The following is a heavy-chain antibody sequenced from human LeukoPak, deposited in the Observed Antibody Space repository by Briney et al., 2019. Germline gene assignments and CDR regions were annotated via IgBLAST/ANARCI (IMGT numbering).Heavy chain of an antibody. D-gene: IGHD2-2*01. CDR1: GASIHDDH. J-gene: IGHJ1*01. CDR2: VYYRGSA. CDR3: GRNFEASSTWYIQY. V-gene: IGHV4-59*12. Sequence: SETLSLTCTVSGASIHDDHFSWIRQPPGRGLEWIGFVYYRGSAKYNPSLESRVTISVDTSKKQISLILKSVTAADTAVYYCGRNFEASSTWYIQYWGQGSLVTVSS.